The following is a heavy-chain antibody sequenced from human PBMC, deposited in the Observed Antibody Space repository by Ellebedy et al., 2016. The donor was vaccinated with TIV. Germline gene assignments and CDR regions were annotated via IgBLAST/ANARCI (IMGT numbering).Heavy chain of an antibody. CDR1: GFTFSSHD. V-gene: IGHV3-13*01. D-gene: IGHD2-21*02. CDR3: ARGDTYWYFDL. Sequence: GESLKISCAASGFTFSSHDMRWVRQPTGKGLEWVSGITSAGDTCYLDSVKGRFIIYRDSAKNSLYLQMNSLRAEDTAVYYCARGDTYWYFDLWGRGTLVTVSS. CDR2: ITSAGDT. J-gene: IGHJ2*01.